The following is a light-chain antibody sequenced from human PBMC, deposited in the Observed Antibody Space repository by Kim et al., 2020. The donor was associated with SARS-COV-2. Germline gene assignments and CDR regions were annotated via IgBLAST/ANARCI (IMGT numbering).Light chain of an antibody. CDR1: QTVLYNSNNKND. V-gene: IGKV4-1*01. Sequence: RATINCKSSQTVLYNSNNKNDLAWNQQKPGQAPKLLIYWASIRESGVSDRFSGSGSETDFTLTISSLQAEDVAVYYCQQYYSTPPSFGQGTKLEI. CDR3: QQYYSTPPS. CDR2: WAS. J-gene: IGKJ2*03.